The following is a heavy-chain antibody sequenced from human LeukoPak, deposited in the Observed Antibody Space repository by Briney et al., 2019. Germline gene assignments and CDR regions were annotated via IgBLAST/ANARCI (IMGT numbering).Heavy chain of an antibody. D-gene: IGHD6-13*01. V-gene: IGHV3-66*01. CDR2: IYSGGST. Sequence: GGSLRLSCAASGFTVSSNYMSWVRQAPGKGLEWVSVIYSGGSTYYADSVKGRFTISRDNSKNTLYLQMNSLRAEDTAVYYCARDLRPSSSWYEYYYYGMDVWGQGTTVTVSS. CDR1: GFTVSSNY. CDR3: ARDLRPSSSWYEYYYYGMDV. J-gene: IGHJ6*02.